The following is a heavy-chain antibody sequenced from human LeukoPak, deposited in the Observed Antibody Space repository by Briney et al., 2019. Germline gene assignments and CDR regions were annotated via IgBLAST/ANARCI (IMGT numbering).Heavy chain of an antibody. CDR2: TYYRSKWYN. D-gene: IGHD3-22*01. Sequence: SQTLSLTCAISGDSVSSNSAAWNWIRQSPSRGLEWLGRTYYRSKWYNDYAVSVKSRITINPDTSKNQFSLQLNSVIPEDTAVYYCARSKRRKYYYESSGYDYWGQGTLVTVSS. CDR1: GDSVSSNSAA. CDR3: ARSKRRKYYYESSGYDY. J-gene: IGHJ4*02. V-gene: IGHV6-1*01.